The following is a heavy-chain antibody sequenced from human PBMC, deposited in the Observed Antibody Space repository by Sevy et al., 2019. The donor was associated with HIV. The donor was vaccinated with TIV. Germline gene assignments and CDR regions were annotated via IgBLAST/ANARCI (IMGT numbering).Heavy chain of an antibody. CDR1: GFTFSDYY. Sequence: GGSLRLSCSASGFTFSDYYMSWIRQAPGKGLEWVAYISTISTYTNHADSVKGRFTISRDNANNSLYLQMNSLRAEDTAVYFWARVRYKYGSYYFDYWGQGTLVTVSS. CDR3: ARVRYKYGSYYFDY. V-gene: IGHV3-11*06. D-gene: IGHD5-18*01. CDR2: ISTISTYT. J-gene: IGHJ4*02.